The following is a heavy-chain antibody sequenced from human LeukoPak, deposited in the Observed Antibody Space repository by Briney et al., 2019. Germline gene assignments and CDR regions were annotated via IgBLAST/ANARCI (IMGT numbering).Heavy chain of an antibody. J-gene: IGHJ3*02. D-gene: IGHD2-2*01. CDR3: AKPYLYCSSTSCHENAFDI. CDR1: GFTFSSYG. V-gene: IGHV3-30*02. Sequence: GGSLRLSCAASGFTFSSYGMHWVRQAPGKGLEWVAFIRYDGSNKYYADSVKGRFTISRDNSKNTLYLQMNSLRAEDTAVYYCAKPYLYCSSTSCHENAFDIWGQGTMVTVSS. CDR2: IRYDGSNK.